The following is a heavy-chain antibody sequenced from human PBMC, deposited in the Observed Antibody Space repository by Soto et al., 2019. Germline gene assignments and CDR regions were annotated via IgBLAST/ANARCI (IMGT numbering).Heavy chain of an antibody. J-gene: IGHJ4*02. D-gene: IGHD3-22*01. CDR2: ISGSGGST. CDR3: AKANYYDSSGYF. Sequence: EVQLLESGGGLVQPGGSLRLSCAASGFTFSTYAISWVRQAPGKGLEWVSAISGSGGSTYYADSVKGRFTISRDNLKNTLYLQMNSLRAEDTAVYYCAKANYYDSSGYFWGQGTLVTVSS. CDR1: GFTFSTYA. V-gene: IGHV3-23*01.